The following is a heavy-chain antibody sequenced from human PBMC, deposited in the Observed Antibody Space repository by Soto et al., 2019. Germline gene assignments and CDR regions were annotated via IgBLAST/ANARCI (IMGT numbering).Heavy chain of an antibody. D-gene: IGHD1-26*01. CDR3: ARSRSYHALDY. CDR2: ISYDGSNK. V-gene: IGHV3-30-3*01. Sequence: GGSRRLSCVPSGFTFSSYAIHWVRQAPGKGLEWVAVISYDGSNKYYAGSVKGRFTISRDNSKSTLYLQINSLRAEDTAVYYCARSRSYHALDYWGQGTLVTVSS. CDR1: GFTFSSYA. J-gene: IGHJ4*02.